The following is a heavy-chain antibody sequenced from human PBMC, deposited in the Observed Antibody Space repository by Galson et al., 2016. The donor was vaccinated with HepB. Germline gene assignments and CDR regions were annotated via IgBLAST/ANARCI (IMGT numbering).Heavy chain of an antibody. CDR2: ISYHGSNK. V-gene: IGHV3-30*04. Sequence: SLRLSCAASGFSFSSSAMHWVRQAPGKGLEWVAVISYHGSNKYYVDSVKGRFTISRDNSKNTLYLQMNSLRVEDTAMYSCARDGYYYGSGSYGAATYWGQGTPVTVSS. CDR3: ARDGYYYGSGSYGAATY. D-gene: IGHD3-10*01. CDR1: GFSFSSSA. J-gene: IGHJ4*02.